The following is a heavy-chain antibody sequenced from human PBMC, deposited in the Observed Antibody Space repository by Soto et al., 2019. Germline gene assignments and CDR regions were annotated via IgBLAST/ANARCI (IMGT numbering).Heavy chain of an antibody. Sequence: GGSLRLSCTASGFTFGDYTMAWFRQAPGGGLEWVSFIRSKAYGGTTEYAASVKGRFTISRDDSKSIAYLQMNRLQSEDTAVYYCARDVASYDYGDFYGMDVWGQGTTVT. J-gene: IGHJ6*02. CDR2: IRSKAYGGTT. D-gene: IGHD4-17*01. CDR3: ARDVASYDYGDFYGMDV. V-gene: IGHV3-49*03. CDR1: GFTFGDYT.